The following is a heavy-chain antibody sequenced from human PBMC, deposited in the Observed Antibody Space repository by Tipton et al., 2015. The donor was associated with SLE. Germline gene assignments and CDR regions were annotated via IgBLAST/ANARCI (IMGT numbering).Heavy chain of an antibody. CDR2: IYNSGSP. D-gene: IGHD2-8*02. Sequence: PGLVKPSETLSLTCTVSGGSISSGGYYWTWIRQHPGKGLEWIGHIYNSGSPNYNPSLRSRVTISVDTSKNQFSLKLSSVTAADTAVYYCARDVGGYNTGWFPYYFDYWGQGTLVIVSS. CDR3: ARDVGGYNTGWFPYYFDY. V-gene: IGHV4-31*03. J-gene: IGHJ4*02. CDR1: GGSISSGGYY.